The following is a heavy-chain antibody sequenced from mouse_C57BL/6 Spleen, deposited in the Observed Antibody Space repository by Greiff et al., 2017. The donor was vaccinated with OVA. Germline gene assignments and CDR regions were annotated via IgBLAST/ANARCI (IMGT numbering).Heavy chain of an antibody. CDR2: ISYDGSN. CDR3: ARGDYQFAY. V-gene: IGHV3-6*01. J-gene: IGHJ3*01. Sequence: EVKLVESGPGLVKPSQSLSLTCSVTGYSITSGYYWNWIRQFPGNKLEWMGYISYDGSNNYNPSLKNRISITRDTSKNQFFLKLNSVTTEDTATYYCARGDYQFAYWGQGTLVTVSA. CDR1: GYSITSGYY. D-gene: IGHD2-4*01.